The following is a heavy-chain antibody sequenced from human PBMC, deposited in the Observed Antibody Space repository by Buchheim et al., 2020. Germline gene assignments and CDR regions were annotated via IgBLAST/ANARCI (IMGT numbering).Heavy chain of an antibody. Sequence: QMQLQESGPGLVKPLQTLSLTCTVSGGSINRGGYYWSWIRQHSVRGLEWIGYHYYTGAHYSCTYLKSRVSISGDMSKNTFFLWMNSVTAADTAVYFCARDVYNNFGEYFAMDVWGQGT. CDR1: GGSINRGGYY. J-gene: IGHJ6*02. V-gene: IGHV4-31*03. CDR3: ARDVYNNFGEYFAMDV. CDR2: HYYTGAH. D-gene: IGHD4-11*01.